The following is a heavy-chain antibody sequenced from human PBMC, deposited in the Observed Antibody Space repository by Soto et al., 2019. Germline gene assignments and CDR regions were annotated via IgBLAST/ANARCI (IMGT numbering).Heavy chain of an antibody. V-gene: IGHV1-69*01. CDR1: GGTFSSYA. J-gene: IGHJ6*02. CDR2: IIPIFGTA. Sequence: QVQLVQSGAEVQKPGSSVKVSCKAPGGTFSSYAISWVRQAPGQGLEWMGGIIPIFGTAKYAQKFQGRVTITADESASTGYMELSSLSSEDTAVYYCARSQGGSSSLDIYYYYYYGMDVWGQGTTVTGSS. D-gene: IGHD2-15*01. CDR3: ARSQGGSSSLDIYYYYYYGMDV.